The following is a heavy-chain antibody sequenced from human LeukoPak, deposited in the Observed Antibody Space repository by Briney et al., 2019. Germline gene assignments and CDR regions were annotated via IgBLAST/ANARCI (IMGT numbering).Heavy chain of an antibody. D-gene: IGHD2-2*01. CDR2: IHPATSDT. CDR3: ARGSTSSDN. J-gene: IGHJ4*02. CDR1: GYSFTTYW. V-gene: IGHV5-51*01. Sequence: GESLKISCKVSGYSFTTYWIAWVRQMPGKGLEWMGIIHPATSDTRYSPSFQGQVTISADKSSSTAYLQWSTLQASDTAMYYCARGSTSSDNWGQGTLVTVSS.